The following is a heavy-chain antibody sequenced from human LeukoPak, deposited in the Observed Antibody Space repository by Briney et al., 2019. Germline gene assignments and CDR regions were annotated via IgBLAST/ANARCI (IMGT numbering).Heavy chain of an antibody. CDR1: GYSISSGYY. V-gene: IGHV4-38-2*01. J-gene: IGHJ4*02. D-gene: IGHD3-16*01. CDR3: AQQSLRSHDY. CDR2: IYHSGST. Sequence: SETLSLTCAVSGYSISSGYYWGWIRQPPGKGLEWIGNIYHSGSTYYNPSLESRVTISVHTATNKFSLQLSSVPAADTAVYYCAQQSLRSHDYWGQGTLVTVSS.